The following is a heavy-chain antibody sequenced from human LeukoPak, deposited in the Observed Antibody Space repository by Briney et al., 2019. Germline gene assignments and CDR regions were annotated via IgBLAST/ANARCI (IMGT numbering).Heavy chain of an antibody. Sequence: SETLSLTCTVSGGSISSGDYHWSWIRQPPGKGLEWIGYIFYSGNTYFNPSLKSRVTISVDTSKNQFSLKLSSVTAADTAVYYCARELRIVVVPATPLWFDPWGQGTLVTVSS. CDR2: IFYSGNT. CDR1: GGSISSGDYH. J-gene: IGHJ5*02. V-gene: IGHV4-30-4*01. CDR3: ARELRIVVVPATPLWFDP. D-gene: IGHD2-2*01.